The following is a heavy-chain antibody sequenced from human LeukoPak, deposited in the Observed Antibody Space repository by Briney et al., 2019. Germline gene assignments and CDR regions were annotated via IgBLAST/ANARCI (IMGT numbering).Heavy chain of an antibody. CDR1: GYTFTGYY. V-gene: IGHV1-2*02. J-gene: IGHJ6*02. CDR3: AGDPSIAVAGNPWCGMDV. Sequence: ASVKVSCKASGYTFTGYYMHWVRQAPGQGLEWMGWINPNSGGTNYAQKFQGRVTMTRDTSISTAYMELSRLRSDDTAVYYCAGDPSIAVAGNPWCGMDVWGQGTTVTVSS. D-gene: IGHD6-19*01. CDR2: INPNSGGT.